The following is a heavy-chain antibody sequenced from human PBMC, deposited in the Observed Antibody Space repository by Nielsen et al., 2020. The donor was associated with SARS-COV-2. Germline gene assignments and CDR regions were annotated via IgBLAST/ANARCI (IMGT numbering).Heavy chain of an antibody. CDR3: ARGNGWGSYFDY. J-gene: IGHJ4*02. V-gene: IGHV3-30*02. CDR2: IRYDGSRQ. CDR1: GFTFSNYG. Sequence: GESLKISCAASGFTFSNYGMHWVRQAPGKGLEWVAFIRYDGSRQYYADSVKGRFTISRDNSKNTLYLQINSLRAEDTAVFYCARGNGWGSYFDYWGQGTLVTVSS. D-gene: IGHD7-27*01.